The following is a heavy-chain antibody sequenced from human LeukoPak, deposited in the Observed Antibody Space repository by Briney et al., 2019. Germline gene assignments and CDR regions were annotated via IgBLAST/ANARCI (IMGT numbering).Heavy chain of an antibody. D-gene: IGHD5-18*01. V-gene: IGHV3-30*02. CDR1: GFTFSSYG. CDR3: ARGAAYSYGTDYFDY. J-gene: IGHJ4*02. Sequence: PGGSLRLSCAASGFTFSSYGMHWVRQAPGKGLEWVAFIRYDGSNKYYADSVKGRFTISRDNAKNSLYLQMNSLRAEDTAVYYCARGAAYSYGTDYFDYWGQGTLVTVPS. CDR2: IRYDGSNK.